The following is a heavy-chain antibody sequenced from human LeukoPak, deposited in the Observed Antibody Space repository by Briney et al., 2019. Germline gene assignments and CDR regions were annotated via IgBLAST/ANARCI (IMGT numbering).Heavy chain of an antibody. D-gene: IGHD3-10*01. CDR3: ARDIRVRGVILFDY. Sequence: ASVKVSCKASGYTFTGYCMHWVRQAPGQGLEWMGWINPNSGGTNYAQKFQGRVTMTRDTSISTAYMELSRLRSDDTAVYYCARDIRVRGVILFDYWGQGTLVTVSS. CDR1: GYTFTGYC. CDR2: INPNSGGT. J-gene: IGHJ4*02. V-gene: IGHV1-2*02.